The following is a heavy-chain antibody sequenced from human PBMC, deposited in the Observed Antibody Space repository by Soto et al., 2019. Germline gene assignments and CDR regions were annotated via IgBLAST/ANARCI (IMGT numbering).Heavy chain of an antibody. D-gene: IGHD4-17*01. CDR3: ARDLDRGDYLEGYYYYYYGMDV. Sequence: QVQLVQSGAEVKKPGASVKVSCKASGYTFTGYYMHWVRQAPGQGLEWMGWINPNSGGTNYAQKFQGWVTMTRDTSISKAYMELRRLRSDDTAVYYCARDLDRGDYLEGYYYYYYGMDVWGQGTTVTVSS. CDR1: GYTFTGYY. J-gene: IGHJ6*01. V-gene: IGHV1-2*04. CDR2: INPNSGGT.